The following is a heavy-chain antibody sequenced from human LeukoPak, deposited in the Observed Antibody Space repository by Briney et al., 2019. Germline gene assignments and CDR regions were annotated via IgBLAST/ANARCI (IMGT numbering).Heavy chain of an antibody. V-gene: IGHV1-2*06. D-gene: IGHD2-15*01. CDR2: INPNSGGT. Sequence: ASVKVSCKASGYTFTGYYMHWVRQAPGQGLEWMGRINPNSGGTNYAQKFQGGVTMTRDTSISTAYMELSRLRSDDTAVCYCARVHVARYYYYGMDVWGQGTTVTVSS. CDR1: GYTFTGYY. CDR3: ARVHVARYYYYGMDV. J-gene: IGHJ6*02.